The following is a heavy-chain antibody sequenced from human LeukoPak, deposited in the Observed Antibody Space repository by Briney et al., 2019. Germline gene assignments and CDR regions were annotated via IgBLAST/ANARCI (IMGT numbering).Heavy chain of an antibody. V-gene: IGHV4-59*01. D-gene: IGHD3-10*01. CDR3: ARAPITMVRGVIINWFDP. CDR1: GGSISRYY. CDR2: IYYSGST. J-gene: IGHJ5*02. Sequence: SETLSLTCTVSGGSISRYYWSWLRQPPGKGLEWIGYIYYSGSTNYNPSLKSRVTISVDTSKNQFSLKLTPVPAADTAVYYCARAPITMVRGVIINWFDPWGQGTLVTVSS.